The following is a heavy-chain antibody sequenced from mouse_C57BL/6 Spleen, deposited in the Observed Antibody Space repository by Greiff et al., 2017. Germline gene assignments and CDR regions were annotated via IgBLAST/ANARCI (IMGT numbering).Heavy chain of an antibody. CDR1: GFTFSSYA. J-gene: IGHJ2*01. CDR2: ISDGGSYT. Sequence: DVQLQESGGGLVKPGGSLKLSCAASGFTFSSYAMSWVRQTPEKRLEWVATISDGGSYTYYPDNVKGRFTISRDNAKNNLYLQMSHLKSEDTAMYYCAREGYWGQGTTLTVSS. V-gene: IGHV5-4*01. CDR3: AREGY.